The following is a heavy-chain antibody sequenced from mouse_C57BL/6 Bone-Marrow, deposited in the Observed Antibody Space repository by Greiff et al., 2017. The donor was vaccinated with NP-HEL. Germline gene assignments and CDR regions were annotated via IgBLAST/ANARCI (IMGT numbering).Heavy chain of an antibody. Sequence: EVKLQESGEGLVKPGGSLKLSCAASGFTFSSYAMSWVRQTPEKRLEWVAYISSGGDYIYYADTVKGRFTISRDNARNTLYLQMSSLKSEDTAMYYCTRDRYYGTPYYAMDYWGQGTSVTVSS. CDR3: TRDRYYGTPYYAMDY. J-gene: IGHJ4*01. CDR1: GFTFSSYA. CDR2: ISSGGDYI. V-gene: IGHV5-9-1*02. D-gene: IGHD1-1*01.